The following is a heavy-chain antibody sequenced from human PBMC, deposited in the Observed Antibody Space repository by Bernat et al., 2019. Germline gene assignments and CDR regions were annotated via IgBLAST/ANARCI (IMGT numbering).Heavy chain of an antibody. CDR3: ARDGSSGWF. V-gene: IGHV1-69*13. J-gene: IGHJ4*02. CDR2: IIPIFGTA. Sequence: QVQLVQSGAEVKKPGASVKVSCKASGYTFTSYGISWVRQAPGQGLEWMGGIIPIFGTANYAQKFQGRVTITADESTSTAYMELSSLRSEDTAVYYCARDGSSGWFWGQGTLVTVSS. D-gene: IGHD6-19*01. CDR1: GYTFTSYG.